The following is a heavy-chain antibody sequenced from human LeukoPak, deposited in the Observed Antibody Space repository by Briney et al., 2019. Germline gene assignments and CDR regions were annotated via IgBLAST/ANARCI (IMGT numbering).Heavy chain of an antibody. CDR2: ISSNGGST. Sequence: SGGSLRLSCAASGFTFSSYAMHWVRQAPGKGLEYVSAISSNGGSTYYANSVKGRFTITRDNSKNTLYLQMGSLRAEDMAVYYCARVIYGSGSLDYWGQGTLVTVSS. CDR1: GFTFSSYA. J-gene: IGHJ4*02. V-gene: IGHV3-64*01. D-gene: IGHD3-10*01. CDR3: ARVIYGSGSLDY.